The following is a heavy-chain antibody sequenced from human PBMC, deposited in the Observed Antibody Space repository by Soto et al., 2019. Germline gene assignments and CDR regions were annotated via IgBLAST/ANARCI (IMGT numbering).Heavy chain of an antibody. CDR3: ARASRSGGSGWLTFDY. Sequence: SVKVSCKACGGTFSSDAISWVLQAPVQGLEWMGGIIPIFGTANYVQKFQGRVTITADESTSTAYMELSSLRSEDTAVYYCARASRSGGSGWLTFDYWGQGTLVTVSS. CDR1: GGTFSSDA. J-gene: IGHJ4*02. CDR2: IIPIFGTA. D-gene: IGHD6-19*01. V-gene: IGHV1-69*13.